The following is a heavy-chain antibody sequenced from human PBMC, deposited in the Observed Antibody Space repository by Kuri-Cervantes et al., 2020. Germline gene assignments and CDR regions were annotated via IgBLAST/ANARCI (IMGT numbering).Heavy chain of an antibody. CDR2: IRYDGSNK. D-gene: IGHD3-22*01. V-gene: IGHV3-30*02. CDR1: GFTFSSYS. Sequence: GGSLRLSCAASGFTFSSYSMHWVRQAPGKGLEWVAFIRYDGSNKYYADSVKGRFTISRDNSKNTLYLQMNSLRAEDTAVYYCAKDYYYDSSGYFDYWGQGTLVTVSS. J-gene: IGHJ4*02. CDR3: AKDYYYDSSGYFDY.